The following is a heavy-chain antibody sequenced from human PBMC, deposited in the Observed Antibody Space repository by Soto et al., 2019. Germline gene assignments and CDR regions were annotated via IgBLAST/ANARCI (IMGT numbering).Heavy chain of an antibody. CDR2: ISGSGDSA. Sequence: VQLLESGGGLVQPGGSLRLSCAASGVIFRDYAMNWVRQAPGKGREWVSDISGSGDSARDADSVKGRFTISRDNSRDTLYLHMNSLRYDDTAVYYCGKETRGSGWSVCDFWGQGALVTVSS. CDR3: GKETRGSGWSVCDF. D-gene: IGHD6-19*01. CDR1: GVIFRDYA. V-gene: IGHV3-23*01. J-gene: IGHJ4*02.